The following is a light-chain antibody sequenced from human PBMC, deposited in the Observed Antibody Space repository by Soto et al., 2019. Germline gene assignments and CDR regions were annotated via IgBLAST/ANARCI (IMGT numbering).Light chain of an antibody. Sequence: DLQMTQSPSTLSKSVGDRVTITCRASQSISSWLAWYQQKPGRAPKLLIYDASSLESGVPSRFSGSGSETEFTLTISSLQPDDFATYYCQQYNSYSRTFGRGTKVEIK. CDR1: QSISSW. CDR3: QQYNSYSRT. J-gene: IGKJ1*01. CDR2: DAS. V-gene: IGKV1-5*01.